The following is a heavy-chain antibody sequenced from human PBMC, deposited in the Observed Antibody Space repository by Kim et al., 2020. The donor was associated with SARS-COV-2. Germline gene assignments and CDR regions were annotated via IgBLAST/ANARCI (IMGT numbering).Heavy chain of an antibody. J-gene: IGHJ4*02. CDR3: AKVSGLFISGSDY. Sequence: GGSLRLSCAASGFTFSSYAMSWVRQAPGKGLEWVSAITGSGGTTYYADSVKGRFTISRDNFKNTLYLQMNSLRAEDTAVYYCAKVSGLFISGSDYWGQGALVTVSS. CDR1: GFTFSSYA. CDR2: ITGSGGTT. D-gene: IGHD3-10*01. V-gene: IGHV3-23*01.